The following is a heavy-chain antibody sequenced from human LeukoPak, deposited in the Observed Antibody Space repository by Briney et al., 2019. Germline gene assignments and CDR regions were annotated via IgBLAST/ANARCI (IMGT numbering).Heavy chain of an antibody. CDR1: GGSISSYY. Sequence: ETLSLTCTVSGGSISSYYWGWIRQPPGKGLEWIGYVYYTGSTNYNPSLKSRVTISLDTSRNRFSLKLTSVTAADTAMYYCARMSFTNLNWFDPWGQGTLVTVSS. D-gene: IGHD3-3*01. J-gene: IGHJ5*02. V-gene: IGHV4-59*01. CDR3: ARMSFTNLNWFDP. CDR2: VYYTGST.